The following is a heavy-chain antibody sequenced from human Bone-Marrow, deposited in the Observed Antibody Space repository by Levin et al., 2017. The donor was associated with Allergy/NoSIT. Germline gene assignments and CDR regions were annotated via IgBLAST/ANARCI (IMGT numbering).Heavy chain of an antibody. D-gene: IGHD3-22*01. CDR3: ARQNHYYDSSVIDP. J-gene: IGHJ5*02. CDR2: ISFDGNDR. CDR1: GFTFNYYG. Sequence: GGSLRLSCEASGFTFNYYGMHWVRQAPGKGLEWLALISFDGNDRYYADSVKGRFTISRDNSKNTLYLQMNTLRVEDTAMYYCARQNHYYDSSVIDPWGQGSLVTVSS. V-gene: IGHV3-30*03.